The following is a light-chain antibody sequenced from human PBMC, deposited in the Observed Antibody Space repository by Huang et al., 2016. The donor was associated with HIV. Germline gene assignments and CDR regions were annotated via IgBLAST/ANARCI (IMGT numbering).Light chain of an antibody. V-gene: IGKV1-39*01. CDR1: QTISTF. J-gene: IGKJ4*01. CDR3: QQTSSVPLT. CDR2: AAS. Sequence: DIQMTQSPSSLSASVGDRISITCRASQTISTFLNWYQQQPGKAPKLLIYAASNLQSGVSSRFSGTGSGTHFTLTVTGLQPDDFATYFCQQTSSVPLTFGGGTRV.